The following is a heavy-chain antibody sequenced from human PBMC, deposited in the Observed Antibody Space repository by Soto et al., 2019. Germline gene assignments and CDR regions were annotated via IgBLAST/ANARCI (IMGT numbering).Heavy chain of an antibody. CDR1: GFIFSSYT. J-gene: IGHJ4*02. CDR2: INGNGGST. V-gene: IGHV3-23*01. CDR3: VKGHKTYDH. Sequence: GGSLRLSCAASGFIFSSYTMSWVRQAPGKGLEWVSAINGNGGSTYYAESVKGRFTISRDNSKNTVYLQMNSLTAEDTAVYYCVKGHKTYDHWGQGTLVTVSS.